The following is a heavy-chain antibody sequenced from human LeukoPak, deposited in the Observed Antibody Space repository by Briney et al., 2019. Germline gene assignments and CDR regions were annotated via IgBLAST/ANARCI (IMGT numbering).Heavy chain of an antibody. CDR3: ATGSGTSSSD. D-gene: IGHD2-2*01. CDR2: IYYSGST. CDR1: GGSISSSSYY. J-gene: IGHJ4*02. V-gene: IGHV4-39*01. Sequence: SETLSLTCTVSGGSISSSSYYWGWIRQPPGKGLEWIGSIYYSGSTYYNPSLKSRVTISVDTSKNQFSLKLGSVTAADTAVYYCATGSGTSSSDWGQGTLVTVSS.